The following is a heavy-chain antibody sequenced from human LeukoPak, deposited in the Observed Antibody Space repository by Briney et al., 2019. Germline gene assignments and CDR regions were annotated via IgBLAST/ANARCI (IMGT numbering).Heavy chain of an antibody. CDR1: GYTFTGYY. Sequence: GASVKVSFKASGYTFTGYYMHWVRQAPGQGLEWMGRINPNGGGTNYAQKFQGRVTMTRDTSISTAYMELSRLRSDDTAVCYCARGGYYALPPGGTHPADYWGQGTLVTVSS. J-gene: IGHJ4*02. CDR3: ARGGYYALPPGGTHPADY. CDR2: INPNGGGT. D-gene: IGHD3-10*01. V-gene: IGHV1-2*06.